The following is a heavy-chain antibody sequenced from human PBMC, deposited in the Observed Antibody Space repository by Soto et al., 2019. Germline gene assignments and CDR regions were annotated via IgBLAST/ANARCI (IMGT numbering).Heavy chain of an antibody. J-gene: IGHJ5*02. CDR3: AKGYSYGS. D-gene: IGHD5-18*01. Sequence: EVQLLESGGGLVQPGGSLRLFCAASGFTFSNYAMSWVRQAPGKGLEWVSAIRGSGVGTYYADSVKGRFTIFRDNSKNTLYLHMNSLRAEDTAVYYCAKGYSYGSWGQGTLVTVSS. V-gene: IGHV3-23*01. CDR2: IRGSGVGT. CDR1: GFTFSNYA.